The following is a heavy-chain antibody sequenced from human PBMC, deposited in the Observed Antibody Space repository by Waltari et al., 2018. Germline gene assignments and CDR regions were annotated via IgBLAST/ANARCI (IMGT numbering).Heavy chain of an antibody. CDR2: INPSGGST. J-gene: IGHJ4*02. D-gene: IGHD3-10*01. CDR3: AREGLTGRGFDY. V-gene: IGHV1-46*01. CDR1: EYTFARPY. Sequence: QVQLVQSGAEVKKPGASVKISCKTSEYTFARPYVNWVRQAPGQGLEWMGIINPSGGSTIYAQRFQGRVTMTRDTSVSTIYMELSGLKSDDTAVYYCAREGLTGRGFDYWGQGTLVTVSS.